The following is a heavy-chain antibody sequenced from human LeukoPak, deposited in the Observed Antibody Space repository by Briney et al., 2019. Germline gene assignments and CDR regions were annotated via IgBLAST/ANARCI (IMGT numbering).Heavy chain of an antibody. D-gene: IGHD3-10*01. CDR2: IGGSGGST. CDR1: GFTFSSYS. V-gene: IGHV3-23*01. J-gene: IGHJ3*02. CDR3: ARESGKGAFDI. Sequence: GGSLRLSCAASGFTFSSYSMSWVRQAPRKGLEWVSAIGGSGGSTYYADSVKGRFTISRDNSKNTVFLQMNSLRIEDTAVYYCARESGKGAFDIWGHGTMVIVSS.